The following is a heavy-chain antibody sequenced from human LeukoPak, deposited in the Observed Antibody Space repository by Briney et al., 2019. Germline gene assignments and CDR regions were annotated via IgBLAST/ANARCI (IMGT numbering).Heavy chain of an antibody. CDR2: INHSGST. J-gene: IGHJ5*02. CDR1: GGSFSGYY. V-gene: IGHV4-34*01. CDR3: ARTYYYDSSGYYYFWFDP. Sequence: PSETLSLTCAVYGGSFSGYYWSWIRHPPGKGLEWMGEINHSGSTNYNPSLKSRVTISVDTSKNQFSLKLSSVTAADTAVYYCARTYYYDSSGYYYFWFDPWGQGTLVTVSS. D-gene: IGHD3-22*01.